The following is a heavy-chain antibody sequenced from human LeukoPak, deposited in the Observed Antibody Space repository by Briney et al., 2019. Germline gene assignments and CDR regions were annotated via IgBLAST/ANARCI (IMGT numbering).Heavy chain of an antibody. CDR2: IYYSGST. CDR1: GGSISSGDYY. J-gene: IGHJ4*02. CDR3: ARQSCSSTSCYGDY. V-gene: IGHV4-39*01. D-gene: IGHD2-2*01. Sequence: SETLSLTCTVSGGSISSGDYYWGWIRQPPGKGLEWIGSIYYSGSTYYNPSLKSRVTISVDTSKNQFSLNLSSVTAADTAVYYCARQSCSSTSCYGDYWGQGTLVTVSS.